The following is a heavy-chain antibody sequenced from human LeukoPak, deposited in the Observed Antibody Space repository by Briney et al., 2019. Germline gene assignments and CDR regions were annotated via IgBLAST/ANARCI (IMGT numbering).Heavy chain of an antibody. V-gene: IGHV3-30*04. D-gene: IGHD6-19*01. J-gene: IGHJ6*04. Sequence: GSLRLSCAASGFTFSSYARHWVLQAPGKGLEWVAVISYDGSNKYYADSVKGRFTISRDNSKNTLYLQMNSLRAEDTAVYYCARDAGGGWSPHLYYYYGMDVWGKGTTVTVSS. CDR3: ARDAGGGWSPHLYYYYGMDV. CDR1: GFTFSSYA. CDR2: ISYDGSNK.